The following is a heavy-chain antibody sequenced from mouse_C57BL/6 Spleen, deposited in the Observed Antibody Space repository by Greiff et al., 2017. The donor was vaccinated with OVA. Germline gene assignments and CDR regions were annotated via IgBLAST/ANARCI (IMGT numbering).Heavy chain of an antibody. CDR1: GYNFTSYW. CDR2: IDPSDSYT. Sequence: QVQLQQPGAELVMPGASVKLSCKASGYNFTSYWMHWVKQRPGQGLEWIGEIDPSDSYTNYNQKFKGKSTLTVDKSSSTAYMQLSSLTSEDSAVYYCARSVTTVMDDWGQGTSVTVSS. CDR3: ARSVTTVMDD. J-gene: IGHJ4*01. V-gene: IGHV1-69*01. D-gene: IGHD1-1*01.